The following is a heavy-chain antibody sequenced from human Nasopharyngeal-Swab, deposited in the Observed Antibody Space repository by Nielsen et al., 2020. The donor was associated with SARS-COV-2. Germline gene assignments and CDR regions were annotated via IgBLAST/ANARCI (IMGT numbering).Heavy chain of an antibody. D-gene: IGHD2-2*01. CDR3: ATRSASWTRGDY. CDR2: IKQDGSDK. CDR1: GFTFNSYW. J-gene: IGHJ4*02. Sequence: GGSLRLSCEASGFTFNSYWMSWVRQAPGKGLEWVANIKQDGSDKYHVDSVKGRFTISRDNAKNSLYLQMNSLRAEDSAVYYCATRSASWTRGDYWGQGTLVTVSS. V-gene: IGHV3-7*03.